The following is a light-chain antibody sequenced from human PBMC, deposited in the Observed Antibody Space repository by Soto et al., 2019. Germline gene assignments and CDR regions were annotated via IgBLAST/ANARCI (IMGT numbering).Light chain of an antibody. Sequence: EIVLTQSPGTLSLSPGERATLSCRASQSVSNNYLAWYQQKPGQAPRLLIYGASSRASGIPDRFSGSGSGTDFTLTISRLDPEDFAVYYCQQYGGSPLYTFGQGTKLEIK. CDR1: QSVSNNY. J-gene: IGKJ2*01. V-gene: IGKV3-20*01. CDR2: GAS. CDR3: QQYGGSPLYT.